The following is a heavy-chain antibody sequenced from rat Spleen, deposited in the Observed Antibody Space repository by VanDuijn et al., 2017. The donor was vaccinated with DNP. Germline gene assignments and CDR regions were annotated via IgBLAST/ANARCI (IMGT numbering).Heavy chain of an antibody. CDR3: ASRAPGDYFYGGYFDY. Sequence: EVQLVESGGGLVQPGRSLKLSCAASGFTFSDYYMAWVRQAPTKGLEWVASISTSGGSTYYRDSVKGRFTISRDNAKSTLYLQMNSLKSEDTATYYCASRAPGDYFYGGYFDYWGQGVMVTVSS. CDR2: ISTSGGST. V-gene: IGHV5S23*01. J-gene: IGHJ2*01. D-gene: IGHD1-6*01. CDR1: GFTFSDYY.